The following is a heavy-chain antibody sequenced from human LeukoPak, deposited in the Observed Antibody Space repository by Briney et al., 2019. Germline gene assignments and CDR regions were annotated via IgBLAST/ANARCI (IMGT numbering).Heavy chain of an antibody. V-gene: IGHV4-59*01. CDR2: IYYSGSS. CDR1: GGSISGYY. J-gene: IGHJ4*02. CDR3: ARGRDGYIFDY. D-gene: IGHD5-24*01. Sequence: SETLSLTCTVSGGSISGYYWNWIRQPPGKGLEWIGYIYYSGSSNYIPSLKSRVTISVDMSKNQFSLKLTSVTAADTAVYYCARGRDGYIFDYWGQGTLVTVSS.